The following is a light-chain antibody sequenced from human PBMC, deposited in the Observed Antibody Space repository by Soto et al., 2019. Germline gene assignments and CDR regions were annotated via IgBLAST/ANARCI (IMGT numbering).Light chain of an antibody. J-gene: IGLJ3*02. CDR2: GNS. V-gene: IGLV1-40*01. CDR1: SSNIGAGYD. CDR3: QSYDISLSVV. Sequence: QSVLTQPPSVSGAPGQRVTISCTGSSSNIGAGYDVHWYQQLPGTAPKLLIFGNSNRPSGVPDRVSGSKSGTSASLAITGLQAEDEADYYCQSYDISLSVVFGGGTKLPVL.